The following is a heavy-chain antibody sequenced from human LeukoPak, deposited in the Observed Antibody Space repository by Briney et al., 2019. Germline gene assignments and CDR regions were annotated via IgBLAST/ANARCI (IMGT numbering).Heavy chain of an antibody. CDR1: GYTFTGYY. Sequence: ASVKVSCKASGYTFTGYYMHWVRQAPGQGLEWMGWINPNSGGTNYAQKFQGRVTMTRDKSISTAYMELSRLRSDDTAVYYCAQLGELSSTIDYWGQGTLVTVSS. V-gene: IGHV1-2*02. CDR2: INPNSGGT. CDR3: AQLGELSSTIDY. D-gene: IGHD3-16*02. J-gene: IGHJ4*02.